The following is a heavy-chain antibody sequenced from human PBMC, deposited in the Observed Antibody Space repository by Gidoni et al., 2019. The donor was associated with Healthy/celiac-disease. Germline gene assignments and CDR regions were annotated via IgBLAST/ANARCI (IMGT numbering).Heavy chain of an antibody. V-gene: IGHV1-69*06. CDR1: GGHFSSYA. J-gene: IGHJ6*03. CDR2: IIPIFGTA. Sequence: QVQLVQSGAEVTKPGPSVKVSCQASGGHFSSYAISWVRQAPGQGLEWMGGIIPIFGTANYAQKFQGRVTITADKSTSTAHMELSSLRSEDTAVYYCARKPRRTPLYYMDVWGKGTTVTVSS. D-gene: IGHD2-2*01. CDR3: ARKPRRTPLYYMDV.